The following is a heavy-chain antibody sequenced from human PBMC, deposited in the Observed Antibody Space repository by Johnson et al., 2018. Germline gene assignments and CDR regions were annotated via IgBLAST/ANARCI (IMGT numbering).Heavy chain of an antibody. CDR1: GFTFSSYA. Sequence: VQLVESGGGLVQPGGSLRLSCAASGFTFSSYAMTWVRQAPGKGPEWVSTISGSGGSTYYADSVKGRCTISRDNPKNTLYLQMNSLRAEDTAVYYCARDGGGCSGGSCSRYYYGMDVWGQGTTVTVSS. CDR3: ARDGGGCSGGSCSRYYYGMDV. CDR2: ISGSGGST. J-gene: IGHJ6*02. D-gene: IGHD2-15*01. V-gene: IGHV3-23*04.